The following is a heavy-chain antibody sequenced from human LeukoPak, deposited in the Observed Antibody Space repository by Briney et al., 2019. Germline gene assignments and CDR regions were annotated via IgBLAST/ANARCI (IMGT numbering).Heavy chain of an antibody. CDR3: ARAFGFTDY. CDR2: ISSSSSTI. D-gene: IGHD3-3*01. Sequence: GALRLSCAASGFTVSSYSMNWVRHAPAKGLEWVSYISSSSSTIYYADSVKGRVTISRDNAKNSLYLQMNSRRDEDPAVYCCARAFGFTDYWGQGTLVTVSS. V-gene: IGHV3-48*02. J-gene: IGHJ4*02. CDR1: GFTVSSYS.